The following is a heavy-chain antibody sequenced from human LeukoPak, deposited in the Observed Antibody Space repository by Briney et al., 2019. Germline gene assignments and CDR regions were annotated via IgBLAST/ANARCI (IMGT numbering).Heavy chain of an antibody. D-gene: IGHD3-10*01. CDR1: GYSFTSYW. CDR3: AFLWFGELPTY. Sequence: GESLKISCKGSGYSFTSYWIGWVRQTPGKGLEWMGIIYPGDSDTRYSPSFQGQVTISADQSISTAYLQWSSLTASDTAMYYCAFLWFGELPTYWGQGTLVTVSS. V-gene: IGHV5-51*01. J-gene: IGHJ4*02. CDR2: IYPGDSDT.